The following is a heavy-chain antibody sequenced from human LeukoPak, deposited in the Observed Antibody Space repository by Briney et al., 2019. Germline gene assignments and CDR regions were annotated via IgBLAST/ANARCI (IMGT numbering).Heavy chain of an antibody. D-gene: IGHD3-10*01. J-gene: IGHJ5*02. Sequence: ASVKVSCKASGYTFTSCDINWVRQATGQGLEWMGWMNPNSGNTGYAQKFQGRVTMTRNTSISTAYMELSSLRSEDTAVYYCARVQKVRGVILTASTQNNWFDPWGQGTLVTVSS. V-gene: IGHV1-8*01. CDR1: GYTFTSCD. CDR3: ARVQKVRGVILTASTQNNWFDP. CDR2: MNPNSGNT.